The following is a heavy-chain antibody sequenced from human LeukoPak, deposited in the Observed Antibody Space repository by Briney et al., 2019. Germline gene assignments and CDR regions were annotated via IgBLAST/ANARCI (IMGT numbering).Heavy chain of an antibody. Sequence: GGSLRLSCAASGFTFSGSAMHWVRQASGKGLEWVGRIRSKANSYATAYAASVKGRFTISRDDSKNTAYLQMNSLKTEDTAVYTRRGYYYMDVWGKGTTVTVSS. J-gene: IGHJ6*03. CDR3: RGYYYMDV. CDR2: IRSKANSYAT. V-gene: IGHV3-73*01. CDR1: GFTFSGSA.